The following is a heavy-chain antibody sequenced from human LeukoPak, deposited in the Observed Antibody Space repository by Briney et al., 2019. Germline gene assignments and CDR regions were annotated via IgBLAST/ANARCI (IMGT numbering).Heavy chain of an antibody. Sequence: RPGGSLRLSCAASGFTFDDYGMSWVRQAPGKGLEWVSGINWNGGSTGYADSVKGRFTISRDNAKNSLYLQMNSLRAEDTALYYCARVDDYSNYDPNRVFDYWGQGTLVTVSS. CDR2: INWNGGST. V-gene: IGHV3-20*04. D-gene: IGHD4-11*01. J-gene: IGHJ4*02. CDR3: ARVDDYSNYDPNRVFDY. CDR1: GFTFDDYG.